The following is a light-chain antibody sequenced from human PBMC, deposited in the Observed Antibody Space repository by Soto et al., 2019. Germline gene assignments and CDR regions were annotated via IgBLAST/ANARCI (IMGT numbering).Light chain of an antibody. J-gene: IGLJ2*01. Sequence: QAVVTQEPSLTVSPGGTVTLTCGSITGTVTTGHAPYWFQQKPGQAPRTLIYETTNRHSWTPARFSGSLLGGKAALTLSGAQPEDEAEYYCLLSYSGARVLGGGTKVTVL. CDR2: ETT. CDR3: LLSYSGARV. CDR1: TGTVTTGHA. V-gene: IGLV7-46*01.